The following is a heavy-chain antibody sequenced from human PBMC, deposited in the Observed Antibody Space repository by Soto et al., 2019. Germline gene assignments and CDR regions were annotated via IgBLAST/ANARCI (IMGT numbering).Heavy chain of an antibody. J-gene: IGHJ6*02. CDR1: GGSISSSSYY. V-gene: IGHV4-39*01. Sequence: QLQLQESGLGLVKPSETLSLTCTVSGGSISSSSYYWGWIRQPPGKGLEWIGSIYYSGSTYYNPSLKSRVTISVETSKNQFSLKMRSVTAADTAVYYCASVGATYYYYGMDVWGQGTTVTVSS. D-gene: IGHD1-26*01. CDR2: IYYSGST. CDR3: ASVGATYYYYGMDV.